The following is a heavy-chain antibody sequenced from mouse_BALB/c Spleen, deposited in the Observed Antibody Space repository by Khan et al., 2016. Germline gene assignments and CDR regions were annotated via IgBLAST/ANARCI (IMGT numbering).Heavy chain of an antibody. CDR3: AGTGTGAWFAY. Sequence: QVQLKQSGPELVKPGASVRISCKASGYTFTSYYIHWVKQRPGQGLEWIGWIYPGNGNTKYNEKFKGRATLTADKSSTTAYMQLSSLTSEDSAVYFCAGTGTGAWFAYWGQGTLVTVSA. CDR1: GYTFTSYY. V-gene: IGHV1S56*01. CDR2: IYPGNGNT. D-gene: IGHD4-1*01. J-gene: IGHJ3*01.